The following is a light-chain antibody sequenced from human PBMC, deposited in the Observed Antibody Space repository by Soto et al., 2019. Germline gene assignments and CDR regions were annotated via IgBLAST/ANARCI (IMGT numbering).Light chain of an antibody. V-gene: IGKV2-28*01. CDR3: MQALHTPLT. CDR1: QSLLHSNGYNY. J-gene: IGKJ4*01. Sequence: DIMMTQSPLSLPVTPGEPASISCRSSQSLLHSNGYNYLNWFLQKPGQSPQLLIYLGSNRASGVPDRFSGSGSGTDFTLNISRVEAEDVGVYYCMQALHTPLTFGGGTKVEIK. CDR2: LGS.